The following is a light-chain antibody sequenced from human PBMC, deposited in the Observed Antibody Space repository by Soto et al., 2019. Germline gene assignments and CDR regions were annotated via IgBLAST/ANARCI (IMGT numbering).Light chain of an antibody. J-gene: IGLJ2*01. CDR2: YDS. CDR1: NIGSKS. CDR3: QVWDSSSAF. Sequence: SSELTQPPSVSVAPGKTARITCGGNNIGSKSVHWYQQKPGQAPVLVIYYDSDRPSGIPERFAGSNSGNTATLTISRVEAGDEADYYCQVWDSSSAFFGGGTKLTVL. V-gene: IGLV3-21*04.